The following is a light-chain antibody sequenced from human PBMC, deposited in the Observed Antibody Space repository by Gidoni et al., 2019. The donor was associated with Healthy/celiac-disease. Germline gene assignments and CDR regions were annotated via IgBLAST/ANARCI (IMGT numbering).Light chain of an antibody. V-gene: IGKV3-11*01. CDR3: QQEGCT. J-gene: IGKJ3*01. CDR1: QSVSSY. Sequence: EIALRQSPATLSLSPGERSTLTCRSSQSVSSYLAWYQQKPGQAPRLLIYDASNRATGIPARFSVSGSGTDFTLTISSRRPEDYAVYYCQQEGCTFGPGTKVDIK. CDR2: DAS.